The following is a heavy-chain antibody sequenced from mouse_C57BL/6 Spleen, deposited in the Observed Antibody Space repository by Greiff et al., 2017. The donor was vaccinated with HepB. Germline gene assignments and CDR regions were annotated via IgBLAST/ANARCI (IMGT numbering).Heavy chain of an antibody. CDR1: GYTFTDYY. V-gene: IGHV1-19*01. CDR2: VNTYNGGT. CDR3: ARSDVRFYYGSSYDWYFDV. D-gene: IGHD1-1*01. Sequence: EVQLQQSGPVLVKPGASVKMSCKASGYTFTDYYMNWVKQSHGKSLEWIGVVNTYNGGTSYNQKFKGKATLTVDKSSSTAYMELNSLTSEDSAVYYCARSDVRFYYGSSYDWYFDVWGTGTTVPVSS. J-gene: IGHJ1*03.